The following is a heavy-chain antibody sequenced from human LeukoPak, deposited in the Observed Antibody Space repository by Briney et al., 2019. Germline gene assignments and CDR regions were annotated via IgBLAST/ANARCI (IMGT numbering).Heavy chain of an antibody. CDR3: VKNDGWFHLAQ. CDR1: GFYFRDHW. CDR2: IKTDGSET. D-gene: IGHD6-19*01. V-gene: IGHV3-7*03. Sequence: GGSLRLSCAASGFYFRDHWMDWVRQAPGKGLEWVGHIKTDGSETYYLDSLKGRISISRGNTNNALYLQMNSLRVEDTAIYYCVKNDGWFHLAQWGQGTLVTVSS. J-gene: IGHJ4*02.